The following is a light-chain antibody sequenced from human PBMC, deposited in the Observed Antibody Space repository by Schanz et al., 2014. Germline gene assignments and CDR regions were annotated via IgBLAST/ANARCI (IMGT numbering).Light chain of an antibody. CDR2: EGT. J-gene: IGLJ3*02. Sequence: QSALTQPPSASGSPGQSITISCTGTSSDVGSYNLVSWYQQHPGEAPKLLIYEGTKRPSGVSNRFSGSKSGNTASLTISGLQAEDEADYYCSSYTSSSTLVFGGGTKLTVL. CDR3: SSYTSSSTLV. CDR1: SSDVGSYNL. V-gene: IGLV2-14*02.